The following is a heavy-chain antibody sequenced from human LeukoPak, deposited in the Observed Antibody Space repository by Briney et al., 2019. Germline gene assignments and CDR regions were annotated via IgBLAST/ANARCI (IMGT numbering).Heavy chain of an antibody. CDR1: GFTFSSYG. D-gene: IGHD3-3*01. V-gene: IGHV3-33*06. CDR3: AKSLGDITIFGVVKKYYFDY. Sequence: PGRSLRLSCAASGFTFSSYGMHWVRQAPGKGLEWVAVIWYDGSNKYYADSVKGRFTISRDNSKNTLYLQMNSLRAEDTAVYYCAKSLGDITIFGVVKKYYFDYWGQGTLVTVSS. CDR2: IWYDGSNK. J-gene: IGHJ4*02.